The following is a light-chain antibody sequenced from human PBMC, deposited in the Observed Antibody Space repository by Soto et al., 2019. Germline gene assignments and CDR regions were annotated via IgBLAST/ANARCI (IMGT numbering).Light chain of an antibody. CDR1: QSVSSSY. J-gene: IGKJ5*01. CDR3: QQHCSSPPIT. V-gene: IGKV3-20*01. CDR2: GAR. Sequence: EIVLTQSPGTLSLSPGERATLSCRASQSVSSSYLAWYQQKPGQAPRLLFYGARYRAAGIPDRFSGSGSGTDFTLTISRLEPEDFAVYYCQQHCSSPPITVGQGTRLEIK.